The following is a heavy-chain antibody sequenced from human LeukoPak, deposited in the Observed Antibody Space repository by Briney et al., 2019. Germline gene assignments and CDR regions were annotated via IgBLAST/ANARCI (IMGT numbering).Heavy chain of an antibody. CDR2: TNHSGST. CDR1: GGSFSGYY. J-gene: IGHJ6*02. D-gene: IGHD6-25*01. Sequence: SETLSLTCAVYGGSFSGYYWSWIRQPPGKGLEWIGETNHSGSTNYNPSLKSRVTISVDTSKNQFSLKLSSVTAADTAVYYCARTQQRRCGMDVWGQGTTVTVSS. CDR3: ARTQQRRCGMDV. V-gene: IGHV4-34*01.